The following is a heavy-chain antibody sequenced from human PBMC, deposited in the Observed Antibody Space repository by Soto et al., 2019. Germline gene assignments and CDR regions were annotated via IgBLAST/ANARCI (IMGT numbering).Heavy chain of an antibody. CDR1: SGSISNINYY. Sequence: SETLSLTCTVSSGSISNINYYWGWIRQPPGKGLEWIANIYYTGKTYYNPPLKSRVTISVDTSKNQFSLKMNSLTAADTAVYYCARGRYIASDWHDFDYWGQGTLVTVSS. D-gene: IGHD2-21*02. J-gene: IGHJ4*02. CDR3: ARGRYIASDWHDFDY. CDR2: IYYTGKT. V-gene: IGHV4-39*01.